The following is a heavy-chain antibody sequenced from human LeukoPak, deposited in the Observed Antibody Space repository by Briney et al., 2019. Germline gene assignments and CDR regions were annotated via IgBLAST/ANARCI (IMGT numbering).Heavy chain of an antibody. CDR1: GYSFTTYW. V-gene: IGHV5-51*01. CDR3: ARRQGCSSSSCPPDS. Sequence: GESLKISCRGSGYSFTTYWIGWVRQMPGKGLEWMGVIYPGDSDTRYSPSFQGQVTMSADKSINTAYLQWSSLKASDTAMYYCARRQGCSSSSCPPDSWGQGTLVTVSS. J-gene: IGHJ4*02. CDR2: IYPGDSDT. D-gene: IGHD2-15*01.